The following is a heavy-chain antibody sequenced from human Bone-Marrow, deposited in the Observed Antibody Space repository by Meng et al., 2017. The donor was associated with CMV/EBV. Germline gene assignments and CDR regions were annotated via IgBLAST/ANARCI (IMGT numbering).Heavy chain of an antibody. V-gene: IGHV4-34*01. CDR1: GGSFSGYY. D-gene: IGHD6-19*01. CDR3: ARGGWSSSGRKGLGRPWYY. Sequence: QGQPQQWGAGLLKPSATRSPPCAVYGGSFSGYYWSWIRQPPGKGLEWIGEINHSGSTNYNPSLKSRVTISVDTSKNQFSLKLSSVTAADTAVYYCARGGWSSSGRKGLGRPWYYWGQGTLVTVSS. J-gene: IGHJ4*02. CDR2: INHSGST.